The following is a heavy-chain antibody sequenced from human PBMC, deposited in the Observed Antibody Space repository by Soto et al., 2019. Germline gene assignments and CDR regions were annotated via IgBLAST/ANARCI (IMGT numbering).Heavy chain of an antibody. V-gene: IGHV4-31*03. CDR2: IYYSGST. CDR3: ASAPIPIFNGIKHHYHSYIDV. Sequence: SETLSLTCTVSGGSISSGGYYWSWIRQHPGKGLEWIGYIYYSGSTYYNPSLKSRVTISVDTSKNQFSLKLSSVTAADTAVYYCASAPIPIFNGIKHHYHSYIDVWGTGTMVTVFS. CDR1: GGSISSGGYY. D-gene: IGHD2-21*01. J-gene: IGHJ6*03.